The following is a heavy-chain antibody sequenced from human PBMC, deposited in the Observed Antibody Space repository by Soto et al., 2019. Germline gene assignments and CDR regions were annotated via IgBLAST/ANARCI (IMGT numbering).Heavy chain of an antibody. D-gene: IGHD6-13*01. Sequence: TSETLSLTCTVSGGSISSSSYYWGWIRQPPGKGLEWIGSIYYSGSTYYNPSLKSRVTISVDTSKNQFSLKLSSVTAADTAVYYCARLALAGIAAADHWGQGTLVTVSS. CDR2: IYYSGST. CDR1: GGSISSSSYY. J-gene: IGHJ4*02. CDR3: ARLALAGIAAADH. V-gene: IGHV4-39*01.